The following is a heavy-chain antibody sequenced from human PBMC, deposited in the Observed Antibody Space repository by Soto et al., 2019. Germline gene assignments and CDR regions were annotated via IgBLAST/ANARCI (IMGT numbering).Heavy chain of an antibody. D-gene: IGHD1-26*01. V-gene: IGHV1-2*04. CDR1: GYTFTGYY. J-gene: IGHJ6*02. Sequence: QVQLVQSGAEVKKPGASVKVSCKASGYTFTGYYMHWVRQAPGQGLEWMRWINPNSGGTNYAQKFQGWVTMTRDTSISTAYLELRRLRSDDTAVNYWARTPPGATYGMDVWGQGTTVTVSS. CDR3: ARTPPGATYGMDV. CDR2: INPNSGGT.